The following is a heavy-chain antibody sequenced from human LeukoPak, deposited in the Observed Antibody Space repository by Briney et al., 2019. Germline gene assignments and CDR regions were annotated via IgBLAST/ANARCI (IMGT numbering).Heavy chain of an antibody. J-gene: IGHJ4*02. D-gene: IGHD3-10*01. CDR3: ARASDYYGSGSYHY. CDR1: GGSISSGDYC. V-gene: IGHV4-30-4*01. CDR2: IYYSGST. Sequence: SQTLSLTCTVSGGSISSGDYCWSWIRQPLGKGLEWIGYIYYSGSTYYNPSLKSRVTISVDTSKNQFSLKLSSVTAADTAVYYCARASDYYGSGSYHYWGQGTLVTVSS.